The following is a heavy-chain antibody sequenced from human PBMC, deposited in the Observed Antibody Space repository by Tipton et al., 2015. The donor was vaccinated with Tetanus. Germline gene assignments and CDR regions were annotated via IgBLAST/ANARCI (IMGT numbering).Heavy chain of an antibody. Sequence: LRLSCTVSGGSIRSGDYQWNWIRQPPGKGLEWIGYVYYNGNTHYNPALKSRVTISVDTSKNQFSLKLSSVTAADTAIYYCAREVPAAGHFDSWGQGTLVTVSS. CDR1: GGSIRSGDYQ. CDR3: AREVPAAGHFDS. CDR2: VYYNGNT. D-gene: IGHD2-2*01. V-gene: IGHV4-61*08. J-gene: IGHJ4*02.